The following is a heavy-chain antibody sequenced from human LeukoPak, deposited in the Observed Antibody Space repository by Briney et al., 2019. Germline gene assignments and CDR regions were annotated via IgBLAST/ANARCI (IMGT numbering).Heavy chain of an antibody. CDR3: AKDRDYYGLGC. CDR1: GFTFSSYA. D-gene: IGHD3-10*01. V-gene: IGHV3-23*01. CDR2: ISGSGGST. J-gene: IGHJ4*02. Sequence: GGSLSLSCAASGFTFSSYAMSWVRQAPGKGLEWVSAISGSGGSTYYADSVKGRFTISRDNSKNTLYLQMNSLRAEDTAVYYCAKDRDYYGLGCWGQGTLVTVSS.